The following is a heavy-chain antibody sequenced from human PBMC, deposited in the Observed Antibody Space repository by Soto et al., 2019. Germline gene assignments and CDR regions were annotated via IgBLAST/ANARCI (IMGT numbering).Heavy chain of an antibody. CDR2: INPILSMS. Sequence: QVQLVQSGADVQRPGSSVRVSCKASVDTFNFDTINWVRQAPGQGLQWMGRINPILSMSNYAPRFQGRVTMTAAKSTSTAYMELSSLRSEDTAMYYCATSYGSGYRAFDSWGQGALVTVSS. V-gene: IGHV1-69*02. D-gene: IGHD3-10*01. CDR1: VDTFNFDT. J-gene: IGHJ4*02. CDR3: ATSYGSGYRAFDS.